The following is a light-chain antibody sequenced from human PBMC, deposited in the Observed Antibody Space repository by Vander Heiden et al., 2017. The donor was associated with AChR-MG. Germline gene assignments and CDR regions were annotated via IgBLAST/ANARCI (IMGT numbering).Light chain of an antibody. V-gene: IGKV3-15*01. CDR2: GAS. CDR1: QSVSTS. CDR3: QHYSNWPPWA. Sequence: EIVITQSPATLSVSPGERATLSCRASQSVSTSLAWYQQRPGQAPRLLIYGASTRATDIPARFSGSGSGAEFTLTISSLQSEDFAIYYCQHYSNWPPWAFGQGTKVEIK. J-gene: IGKJ1*01.